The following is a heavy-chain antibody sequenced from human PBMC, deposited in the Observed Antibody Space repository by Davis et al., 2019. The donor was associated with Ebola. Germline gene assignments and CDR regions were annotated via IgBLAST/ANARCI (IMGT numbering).Heavy chain of an antibody. D-gene: IGHD5-12*01. J-gene: IGHJ4*02. CDR3: ARVGGYDNFDY. V-gene: IGHV1-58*01. CDR2: IVVGSGNT. CDR1: GYTFTSAA. Sequence: SVKVSCKASGYTFTSAAVQWVRQARGQRLEWIGRIVVGSGNTNYAQKLQGRVTMTTDTSTSTAYMELRSLRSDDTAVYYCARVGGYDNFDYWGQGTLVTVSS.